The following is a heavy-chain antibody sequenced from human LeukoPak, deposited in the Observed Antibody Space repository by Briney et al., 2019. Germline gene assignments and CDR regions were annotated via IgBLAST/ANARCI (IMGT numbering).Heavy chain of an antibody. CDR2: ISSSSSYI. V-gene: IGHV3-21*01. CDR1: GFTFSSYS. CDR3: ARTPDYGGNFEY. J-gene: IGHJ4*02. D-gene: IGHD4-23*01. Sequence: GGSLRLSCAASGFTFSSYSMSSVRQAPGKGLEWVSSISSSSSYIYYADSVKGRFTISRDNAKNSLYLQMNSLRAEDTAVYYCARTPDYGGNFEYWGQGTLVTVSS.